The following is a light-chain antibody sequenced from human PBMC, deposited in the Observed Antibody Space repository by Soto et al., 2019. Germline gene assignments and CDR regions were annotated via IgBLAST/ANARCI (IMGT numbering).Light chain of an antibody. V-gene: IGLV1-40*01. CDR1: SSNIGAGYD. Sequence: QSVLTQPPSVSGAPGQRVTISCTGSSSNIGAGYDVHWYQQLSGRAPKLLIYGNTNRPSGVPDRFSGSKSCTTASLAITGRQAEDEADYDCLSFDSSLSVVFGGGTKLTVL. CDR3: LSFDSSLSVV. J-gene: IGLJ2*01. CDR2: GNT.